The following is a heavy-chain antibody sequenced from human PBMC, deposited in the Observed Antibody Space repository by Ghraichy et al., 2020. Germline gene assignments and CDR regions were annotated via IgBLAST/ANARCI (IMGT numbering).Heavy chain of an antibody. D-gene: IGHD6-19*01. CDR2: ISSDSNGANT. V-gene: IGHV3-64D*09. CDR1: GFTFSSYD. Sequence: GESLNISCSASGFTFSSYDMHWVRQAPGKGLEYVSAISSDSNGANTYCADSMKGRFTISRDSSKNTLSLQMSSLRTDDTAVYYCVRTGVAVAGVDCWGQGTLVTVSS. J-gene: IGHJ4*02. CDR3: VRTGVAVAGVDC.